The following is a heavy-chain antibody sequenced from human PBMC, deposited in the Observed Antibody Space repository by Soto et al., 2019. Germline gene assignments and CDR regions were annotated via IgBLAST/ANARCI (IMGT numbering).Heavy chain of an antibody. J-gene: IGHJ1*01. CDR2: INPSGGST. CDR1: GYTFTSYY. CDR3: ARDESDYYDSSGYSEYFQH. Sequence: ASVKVSCKASGYTFTSYYMHWVRQAPGQGLEWMGIINPSGGSTSYAQKFQGRVTMTRDTSTSTVYMELSSLRSEDTAVYYCARDESDYYDSSGYSEYFQHWGQGTLVTVSS. V-gene: IGHV1-46*01. D-gene: IGHD3-22*01.